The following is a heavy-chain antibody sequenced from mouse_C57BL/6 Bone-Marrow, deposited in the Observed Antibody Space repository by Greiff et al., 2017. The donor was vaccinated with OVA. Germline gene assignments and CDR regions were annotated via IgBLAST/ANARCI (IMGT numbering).Heavy chain of an antibody. D-gene: IGHD1-1*01. V-gene: IGHV5-4*01. Sequence: EVQLVESGGGLVKPGGSLKLSCAASGFTFSSYAMSWVRQTPEKRLEWVATISDGGSYTYYPANVKGRFTISRDNDKNDLYLEMSHLKAEDTAMYYCARDGDYYGSRQAGFAYWGQGTLVTVSA. CDR3: ARDGDYYGSRQAGFAY. CDR2: ISDGGSYT. CDR1: GFTFSSYA. J-gene: IGHJ3*01.